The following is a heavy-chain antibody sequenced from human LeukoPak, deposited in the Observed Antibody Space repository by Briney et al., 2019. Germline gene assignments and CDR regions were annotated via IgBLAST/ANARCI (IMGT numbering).Heavy chain of an antibody. CDR3: ARLDEGFYYDGYGYNF. Sequence: GESLKISCKGSGYRFSNYRLAWVRQMPGKGLEWMGIIYPGDSETTYSPSFKGDVTISADTSVPPAYLQWSSLTTSDTAIYYCARLDEGFYYDGYGYNFWGQGTLVTVSS. CDR1: GYRFSNYR. V-gene: IGHV5-51*01. CDR2: IYPGDSET. J-gene: IGHJ4*02. D-gene: IGHD3-22*01.